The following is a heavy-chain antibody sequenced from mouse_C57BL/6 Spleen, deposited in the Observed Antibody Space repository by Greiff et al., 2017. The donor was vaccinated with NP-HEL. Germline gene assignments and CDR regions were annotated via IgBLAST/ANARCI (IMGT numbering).Heavy chain of an antibody. CDR3: ARNYGSSYVYWYFDV. J-gene: IGHJ1*03. CDR1: GYSITSDY. V-gene: IGHV3-8*01. Sequence: DVQLQESGPGLAKPSQTLSLTCSVTGYSITSDYWNWIRKFPGNKLEYMGYISYSGSTYYNPSLKSRISITRDTSKNQYYLQLNSVTTEDTATYYCARNYGSSYVYWYFDVWGTGTTVTVSS. CDR2: ISYSGST. D-gene: IGHD1-1*01.